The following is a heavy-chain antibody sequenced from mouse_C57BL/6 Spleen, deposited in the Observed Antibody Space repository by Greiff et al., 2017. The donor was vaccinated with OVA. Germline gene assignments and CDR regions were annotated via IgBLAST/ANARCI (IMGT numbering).Heavy chain of an antibody. CDR3: ARPPPDGSSGRLTY. CDR1: GYSFTGYY. CDR2: INPSTGGT. V-gene: IGHV1-42*01. Sequence: VQLKQSGPELVKPGASVKISCKASGYSFTGYYMNWVKQSPEKSLEWIGEINPSTGGTTYNQKFKAKATLTVDKSSSTAYMQLKSLTSEDSAVYYCARPPPDGSSGRLTYWGQGTLVTVSA. J-gene: IGHJ3*01. D-gene: IGHD1-3*01.